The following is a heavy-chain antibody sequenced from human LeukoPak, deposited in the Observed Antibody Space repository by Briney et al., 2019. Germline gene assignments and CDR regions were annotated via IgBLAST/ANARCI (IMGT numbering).Heavy chain of an antibody. CDR3: ARATAGRED. D-gene: IGHD6-13*01. CDR2: INPLFGAA. Sequence: ASVKVSCKASGGTFSSFALSWVRQAPGQGLEWMGGINPLFGAANYAQKFQGRVTITRNTSISTAYMELSSLRSEDTAVYYCARATAGREDWGQGTLVTVSS. J-gene: IGHJ4*02. CDR1: GGTFSSFA. V-gene: IGHV1-69*05.